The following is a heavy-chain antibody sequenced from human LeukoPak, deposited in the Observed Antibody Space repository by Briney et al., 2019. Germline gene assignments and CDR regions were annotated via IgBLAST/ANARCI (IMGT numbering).Heavy chain of an antibody. Sequence: ASVKVSCKASGYTFTSYYMHWVRQAPGQGLEWMGIINPSGGSTNYAQKFQGRVTITADESTSTAYMELSSLRSEDTAVYYCAREPGDYYYGSGNAFDYWGQGTLVTVSS. CDR1: GYTFTSYY. J-gene: IGHJ4*02. CDR3: AREPGDYYYGSGNAFDY. D-gene: IGHD3-10*01. CDR2: INPSGGST. V-gene: IGHV1-46*01.